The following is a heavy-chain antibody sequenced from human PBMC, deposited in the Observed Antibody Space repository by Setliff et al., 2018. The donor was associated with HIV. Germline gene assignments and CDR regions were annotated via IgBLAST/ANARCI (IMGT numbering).Heavy chain of an antibody. CDR1: GGTFSSYG. D-gene: IGHD2-15*01. V-gene: IGHV1-69*05. J-gene: IGHJ5*02. Sequence: GASVKVSCKASGGTFSSYGITWVRQAPGQGLEWMGGSTPILDTTNYAQKFQGRVTITTDESTNTVYMELSSLRSDDTAVYYCALPYCSGGNCWSSASLPPAGWFDPWGQGTLVTVSS. CDR2: STPILDTT. CDR3: ALPYCSGGNCWSSASLPPAGWFDP.